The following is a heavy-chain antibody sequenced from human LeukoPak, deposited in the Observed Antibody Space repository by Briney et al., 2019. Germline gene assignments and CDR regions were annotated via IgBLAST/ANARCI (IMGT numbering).Heavy chain of an antibody. CDR2: IIPILGIT. J-gene: IGHJ4*02. D-gene: IGHD6-19*01. CDR3: ARDHSGWYSGY. V-gene: IGHV1-69*04. Sequence: ASGTASRKPARGTLCSYAISWVRPAPEQGLEWRGRIIPILGITNYAQKFQGRVTITAETSTSTAYMELRSLRSEDTGVYYCARDHSGWYSGYWGQGRLVTVSS. CDR1: RGTLCSYA.